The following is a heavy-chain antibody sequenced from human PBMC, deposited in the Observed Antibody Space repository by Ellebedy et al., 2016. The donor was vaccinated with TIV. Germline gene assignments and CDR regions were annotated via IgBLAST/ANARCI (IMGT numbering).Heavy chain of an antibody. V-gene: IGHV1-24*01. D-gene: IGHD2-15*01. CDR3: ARATQQGVVVVGPPPNFDF. CDR1: GDTFSDYA. J-gene: IGHJ4*02. CDR2: FDLEDGET. Sequence: ASVKVSCKASGDTFSDYAFSWVRQAPGKGLEWMGGFDLEDGETIYAQKFQGRVTMTTATSTNTALMEVRSLRSDETAVYYCARATQQGVVVVGPPPNFDFWGQGTLVTVSS.